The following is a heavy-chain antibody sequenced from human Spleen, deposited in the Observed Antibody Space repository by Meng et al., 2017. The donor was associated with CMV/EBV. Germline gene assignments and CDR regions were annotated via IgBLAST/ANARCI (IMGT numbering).Heavy chain of an antibody. CDR1: GGSISSGSYY. CDR2: IYTSGST. Sequence: QGKRPESGPGRVKPSQTLSLPCTVSGGSISSGSYYWSWIRQPAGKGLEWIGRIYTSGSTNYNPSLKSRVTISVDTSKNQFSLKLSSVTAADTAVYYCARVSSSSWNDYWGQGTLVTVSS. V-gene: IGHV4-61*02. J-gene: IGHJ4*02. CDR3: ARVSSSSWNDY. D-gene: IGHD6-13*01.